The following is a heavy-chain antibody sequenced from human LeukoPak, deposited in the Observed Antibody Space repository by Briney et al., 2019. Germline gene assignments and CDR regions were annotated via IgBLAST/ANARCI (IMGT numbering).Heavy chain of an antibody. CDR1: GGSISSYY. V-gene: IGHV4-59*01. D-gene: IGHD3-22*01. CDR3: ARALDDSSGYYYDY. Sequence: SETLSLTCTVSGGSISSYYWSWIRQPPGKGLEWIGYIYYSGSTNYNPSLKSRVTISVDTSKNKFSLKLSSVTAADTAVYYCARALDDSSGYYYDYWGQGTLVTVSS. CDR2: IYYSGST. J-gene: IGHJ4*02.